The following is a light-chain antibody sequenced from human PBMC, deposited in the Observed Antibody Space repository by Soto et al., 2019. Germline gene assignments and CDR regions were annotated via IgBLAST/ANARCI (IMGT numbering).Light chain of an antibody. V-gene: IGLV2-23*02. J-gene: IGLJ1*01. CDR3: CSYAGYSTLV. CDR1: RSDVGGYNL. CDR2: EVS. Sequence: QSVLTQTASVSGSPGQSITISCTGTRSDVGGYNLVSWFQQSPGKVPKLIIYEVSKRPSGVSDRFSGSKTDDTASLTISGLQAEDEADYFCCSYAGYSTLVFGTGTKVT.